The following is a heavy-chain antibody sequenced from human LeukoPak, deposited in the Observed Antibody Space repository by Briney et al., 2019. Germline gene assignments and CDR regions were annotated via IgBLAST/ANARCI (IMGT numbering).Heavy chain of an antibody. CDR3: ARDRLGSASDTFDV. CDR1: GFTFSSYD. J-gene: IGHJ3*01. D-gene: IGHD3-10*01. CDR2: IGVAGDT. V-gene: IGHV3-13*01. Sequence: PGGSLRLSCAASGFTFSSYDMHWVRQTTGKGLEWVSGIGVAGDTYYSGSMKGRFIISRENAKNSLYLQMNSLRAGDTAVYYCARDRLGSASDTFDVWGQGTMVTVSS.